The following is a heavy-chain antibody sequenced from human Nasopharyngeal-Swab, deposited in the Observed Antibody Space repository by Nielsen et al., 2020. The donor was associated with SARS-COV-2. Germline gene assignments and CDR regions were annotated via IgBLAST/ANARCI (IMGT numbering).Heavy chain of an antibody. CDR1: GFTFSSYW. CDR3: ARGHNWSFDY. Sequence: GESLKISCAASGFTFSSYWMHWVRQAPGKGLVWVSRVSGDGSSTSYADSVKGRFTTSRDNAKNMVYLQMNSLRAEDTAVYYCARGHNWSFDYWGQGTLVTVSA. D-gene: IGHD1-1*01. J-gene: IGHJ4*02. V-gene: IGHV3-74*01. CDR2: VSGDGSST.